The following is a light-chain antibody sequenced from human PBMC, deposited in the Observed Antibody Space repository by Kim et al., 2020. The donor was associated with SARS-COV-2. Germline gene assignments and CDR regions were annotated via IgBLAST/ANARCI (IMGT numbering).Light chain of an antibody. CDR2: GNN. CDR3: ATRDRRNHVL. Sequence: SSELTQDPTVSVALGQTVTITCTGDNLRSYFASWYQQKPGQAPVLVMYGNNHRPSGISDRFSGSSSRNTGALTITGAQAEDEADYYCATRDRRNHVLFGGGTRLTVL. CDR1: NLRSYF. V-gene: IGLV3-19*01. J-gene: IGLJ2*01.